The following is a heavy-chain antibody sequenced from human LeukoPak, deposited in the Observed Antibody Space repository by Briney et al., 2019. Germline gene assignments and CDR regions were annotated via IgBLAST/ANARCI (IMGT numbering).Heavy chain of an antibody. D-gene: IGHD1-26*01. V-gene: IGHV3-21*01. J-gene: IGHJ6*02. CDR1: GFTFSSYS. Sequence: GGSLRLSCAASGFTFSSYSTNWVRQAPGKGLEWVSSISSSSSYIYYADSVKGRFTISRDNAKNSLYLQMNSLRAEDTAVYYCARDPTSGRDYYYYGMDVWGQGTTVTVSS. CDR2: ISSSSSYI. CDR3: ARDPTSGRDYYYYGMDV.